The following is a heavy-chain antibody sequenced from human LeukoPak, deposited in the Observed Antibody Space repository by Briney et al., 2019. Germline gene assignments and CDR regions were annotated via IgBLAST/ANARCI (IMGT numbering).Heavy chain of an antibody. CDR1: GGTFSSYA. J-gene: IGHJ4*02. CDR2: IIPILGIA. V-gene: IGHV1-69*04. CDR3: ARGFGAGKLDY. D-gene: IGHD3-10*01. Sequence: SVKVSCKASGGTFSSYAISWVRQAPGQGLEWMGRIIPILGIANVAQKFQGRVTITADRSTNTAYMELSSLRFEDTAVYYCARGFGAGKLDYWGQGTLVTVSS.